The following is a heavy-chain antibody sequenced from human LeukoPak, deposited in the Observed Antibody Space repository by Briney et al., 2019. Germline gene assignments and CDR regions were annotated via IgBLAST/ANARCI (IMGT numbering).Heavy chain of an antibody. CDR2: IESKTDGGTT. D-gene: IGHD3-10*01. CDR3: TTYGSGRKFDY. J-gene: IGHJ4*02. CDR1: RFSFSDAW. V-gene: IGHV3-15*04. Sequence: NPGGSLRVSCAASRFSFSDAWMSWVRQIPGKGLEWVGRIESKTDGGTTDYAAPVKGRFTISRDDSTNTLYLQMNSLKSEDTAVYYCTTYGSGRKFDYWGQGILVTVSS.